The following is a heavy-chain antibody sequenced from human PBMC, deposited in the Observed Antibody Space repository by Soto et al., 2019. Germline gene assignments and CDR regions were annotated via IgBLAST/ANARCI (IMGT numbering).Heavy chain of an antibody. CDR3: ARDTTNYAWFDY. V-gene: IGHV4-31*03. Sequence: QVQLQESGPGLVKPSQTLSLTCTVSGGSVSSAAYYWNWIRHHPGRGLEWLGHIFYTGSAYYNPSLKSRLTISIDTSKNHFSLKLSSVTAADTALYYWARDTTNYAWFDYWGQGTLVTVSS. CDR1: GGSVSSAAYY. J-gene: IGHJ4*02. CDR2: IFYTGSA. D-gene: IGHD3-16*01.